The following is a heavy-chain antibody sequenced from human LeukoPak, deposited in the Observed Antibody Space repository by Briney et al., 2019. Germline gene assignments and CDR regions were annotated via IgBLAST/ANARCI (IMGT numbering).Heavy chain of an antibody. CDR1: GGSISRYY. D-gene: IGHD5-18*01. Sequence: PSETLSLTCSVSGGSISRYYWTWIRQPPGKGLEWIGYIYYSGITNYNPSLQSRVTISVDTSKNQFSLKLSSVTAVDTAVYCCARAGRGYNYGFVPSELDYYYYYMDVWGKGTPVTVSS. J-gene: IGHJ6*03. CDR3: ARAGRGYNYGFVPSELDYYYYYMDV. V-gene: IGHV4-59*01. CDR2: IYYSGIT.